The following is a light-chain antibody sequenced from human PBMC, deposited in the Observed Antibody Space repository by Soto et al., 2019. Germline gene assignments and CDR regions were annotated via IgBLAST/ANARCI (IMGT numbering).Light chain of an antibody. CDR3: QQRSNWPPKLT. V-gene: IGKV3-11*01. CDR1: QSVSSY. J-gene: IGKJ4*01. CDR2: DAS. Sequence: EIVLTQSPATLSLSPGERATLSCRASQSVSSYLAWYQQKPGQAPRLLIYDASNRATGIPARFSGSGSGTNFTLTISSLEPEDFAVYYCQQRSNWPPKLTFGGGTKVDIK.